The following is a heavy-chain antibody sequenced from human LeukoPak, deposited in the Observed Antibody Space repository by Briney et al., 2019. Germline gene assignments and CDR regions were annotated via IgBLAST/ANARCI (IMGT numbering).Heavy chain of an antibody. J-gene: IGHJ4*02. Sequence: GGCPRLSRAASGVTPRSYSMNRVPPAPGEGLERVSPIISSRRYIYYADSVKGRFTISRDNAKNSLYLQMTGLRAEGTAVYYCAKVSEEGAYSSGWYVEGYYCDYWGQGTLVTVSS. CDR1: GVTPRSYS. CDR3: AKVSEEGAYSSGWYVEGYYCDY. D-gene: IGHD6-19*01. V-gene: IGHV3-21*01. CDR2: IISSRRYI.